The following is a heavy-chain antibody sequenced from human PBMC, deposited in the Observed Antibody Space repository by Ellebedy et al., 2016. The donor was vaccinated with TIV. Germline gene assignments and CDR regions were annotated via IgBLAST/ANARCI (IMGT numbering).Heavy chain of an antibody. CDR3: ARDLIENRFFGY. J-gene: IGHJ4*02. CDR1: GGSISTYY. Sequence: MPSETLSLTCTVSGGSISTYYWSWIRQPPGKGLEWIGYIHYSGSTNYNPSLKSRVTISVDTSKSEFYLRMSSVTAADTAVYYCARDLIENRFFGYWGQGTLVTVSS. V-gene: IGHV4-59*01. D-gene: IGHD2-21*01. CDR2: IHYSGST.